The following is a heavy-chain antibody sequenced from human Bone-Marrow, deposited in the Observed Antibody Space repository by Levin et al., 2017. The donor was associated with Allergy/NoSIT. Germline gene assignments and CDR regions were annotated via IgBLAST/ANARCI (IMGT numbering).Heavy chain of an antibody. D-gene: IGHD3-9*01. CDR1: GFTFSSYG. J-gene: IGHJ6*02. Sequence: GGSLRLSCAASGFTFSSYGMHWVRQAPGKGLEWVAVIWYDGSNKYYADSVKGRFTISRDNSKNTLYLQMNSLRAEDTAVYYCARDSFPYYDILTGYSPFYYYYGMDVWGQGTTVTVSS. V-gene: IGHV3-33*01. CDR2: IWYDGSNK. CDR3: ARDSFPYYDILTGYSPFYYYYGMDV.